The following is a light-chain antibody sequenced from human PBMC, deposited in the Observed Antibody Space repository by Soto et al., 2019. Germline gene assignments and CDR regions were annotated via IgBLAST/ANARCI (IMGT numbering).Light chain of an antibody. CDR1: QSVRRD. V-gene: IGKV3-15*01. CDR2: GAS. J-gene: IGKJ5*01. CDR3: QQYNNWPIT. Sequence: IVVTQATIALSVAPGGRGTLSCRASQSVRRDLAWYQQKPGQPPRLLMYGASTRATGIPARFSGSGSGTEFTLTISSLQSEDFAVYYCQQYNNWPITFGQGTRLEIK.